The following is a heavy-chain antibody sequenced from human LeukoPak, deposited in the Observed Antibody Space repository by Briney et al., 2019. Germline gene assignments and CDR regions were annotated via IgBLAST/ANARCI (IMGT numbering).Heavy chain of an antibody. CDR3: TRVVVVTEGLAP. Sequence: GGSLRLSCTASGFTFGDYAMSCVRQAPGKGLEWVGFIRSKAYGGTTQYAASVKGRFTISRDDSTSTPYLQMNSLKTEDTDVYYCTRVVVVTEGLAPWGQGTLVTVSS. V-gene: IGHV3-49*04. D-gene: IGHD2-2*01. CDR2: IRSKAYGGTT. CDR1: GFTFGDYA. J-gene: IGHJ5*02.